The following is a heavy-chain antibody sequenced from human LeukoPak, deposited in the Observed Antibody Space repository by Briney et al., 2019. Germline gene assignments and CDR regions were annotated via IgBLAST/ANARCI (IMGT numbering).Heavy chain of an antibody. D-gene: IGHD2-21*02. CDR3: ASQYCGGDCYNY. CDR1: GFTFSSYW. Sequence: PGGSLRLSCAASGFTFSSYWLNWVRQAPGEGLEWVSSISSSSSYIYYADSVKGRFTISRDNAKNSLYLQMNSLRAEDTAVYYCASQYCGGDCYNYWGQGTLVTVSS. CDR2: ISSSSSYI. J-gene: IGHJ4*02. V-gene: IGHV3-21*01.